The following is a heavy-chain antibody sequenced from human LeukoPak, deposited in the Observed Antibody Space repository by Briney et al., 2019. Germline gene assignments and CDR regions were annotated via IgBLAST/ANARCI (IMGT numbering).Heavy chain of an antibody. V-gene: IGHV3-23*01. CDR1: GFTFSSYG. CDR2: SGSGGST. CDR3: AKYLFGSY. D-gene: IGHD3-10*02. J-gene: IGHJ4*02. Sequence: GGSLRLSCAASGFTFSSYGMSWVRQAPGKGLEWVSASGSGGSTYYADSVKGRFTISRDNSENTLYLQMNSLRAEDTAVYYCAKYLFGSYWGQGTLVTASS.